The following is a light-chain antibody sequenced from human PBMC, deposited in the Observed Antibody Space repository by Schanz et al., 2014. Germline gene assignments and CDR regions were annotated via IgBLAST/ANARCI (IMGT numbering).Light chain of an antibody. Sequence: EIVLTQSPGTLSLSPGERATLSCRASQSGSSSYVAWYQQKVGQAPRLLIYGASTRATGIPDRFSGSGSGTDFILTISRLEPEDFAVFYCQQFIDVPWTFGQGTKVEVK. J-gene: IGKJ1*01. CDR1: QSGSSSY. CDR2: GAS. CDR3: QQFIDVPWT. V-gene: IGKV3-20*01.